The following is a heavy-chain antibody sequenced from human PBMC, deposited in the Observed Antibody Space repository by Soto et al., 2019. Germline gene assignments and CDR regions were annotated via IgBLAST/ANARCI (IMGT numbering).Heavy chain of an antibody. V-gene: IGHV4-39*01. CDR1: GASISSSRSY. CDR3: ASXRQGNYDFLSGYYALDY. D-gene: IGHD3-3*01. CDR2: FYYTGGT. J-gene: IGHJ4*02. Sequence: PSETLSLTCTVSGASISSSRSYWGWVRQPPGKGLEWIVSFYYTGGTYSTYYNPSLKSRVTISVDTSKSQFSLNLRSVTAADTAVYYCASXRQGNYDFLSGYYALDYWGQGTLVTVSS.